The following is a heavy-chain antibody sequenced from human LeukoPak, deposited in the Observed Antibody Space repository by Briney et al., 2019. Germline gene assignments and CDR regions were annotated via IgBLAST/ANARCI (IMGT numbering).Heavy chain of an antibody. CDR2: IRFDGSSK. D-gene: IGHD3-3*01. CDR1: GFTFSTYG. Sequence: PGGSLRLSCAASGFTFSTYGMHWVRQAPGKGLEWVAFIRFDGSSKYYADSMKGRFTISRDNSKNTLYLQMNSLRAEDTAVYYCARDREYYDFWSGYYTHRWFDPWGQGTLVTVSS. J-gene: IGHJ5*02. CDR3: ARDREYYDFWSGYYTHRWFDP. V-gene: IGHV3-30*02.